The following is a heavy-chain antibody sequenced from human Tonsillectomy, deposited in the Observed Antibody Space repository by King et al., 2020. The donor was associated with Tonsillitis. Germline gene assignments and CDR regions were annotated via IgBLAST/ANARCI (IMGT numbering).Heavy chain of an antibody. Sequence: VQLVESGGGLVQPGGYRRLSCAASGFTFINYAMSWVRRPPGKGLEWVSTISGSGAFTYYADSVKGRFTISRDNSKNTLFLQMSSLGAEDTAVYYCAKIYGDWGQGTLVTVSS. CDR3: AKIYGD. D-gene: IGHD3-10*01. CDR2: ISGSGAFT. J-gene: IGHJ4*01. CDR1: GFTFINYA. V-gene: IGHV3-23*04.